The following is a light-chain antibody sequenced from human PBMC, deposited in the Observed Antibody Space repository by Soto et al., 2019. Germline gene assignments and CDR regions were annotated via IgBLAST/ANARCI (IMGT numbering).Light chain of an antibody. CDR1: QSVTNNF. CDR3: QQYITLPHT. Sequence: ENVLTQSPGTLSLSPGERATLSCRASQSVTNNFFAWYQQKPGQAPRLLIYGISSRDTGIPDRFSGSGSGTDFTLTISRLEPEDFVVYYCQQYITLPHTFGQGTKLEVK. CDR2: GIS. J-gene: IGKJ2*01. V-gene: IGKV3-20*01.